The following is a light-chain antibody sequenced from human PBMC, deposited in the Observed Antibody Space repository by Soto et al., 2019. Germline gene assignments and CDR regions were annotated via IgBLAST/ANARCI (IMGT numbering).Light chain of an antibody. Sequence: QSVLAQPPSASGSPGQSVTISCTGTSSDVGDNYVSWYQQHLGKAPKLIIYEVTLRPSGVPDRFSGSKSGNTASLTVSGLQADDEADYYWSAYAGSNTFVFGTGTKVTVL. V-gene: IGLV2-8*01. CDR1: SSDVGDNY. CDR2: EVT. J-gene: IGLJ1*01. CDR3: SAYAGSNTFV.